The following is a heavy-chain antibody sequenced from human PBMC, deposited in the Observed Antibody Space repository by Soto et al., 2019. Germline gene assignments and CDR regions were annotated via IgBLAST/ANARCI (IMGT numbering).Heavy chain of an antibody. CDR1: GFTFSSYW. CDR2: IKQDGSEK. CDR3: ARHQYYYGSGSVFHAFDI. Sequence: PGGSLRLSCAASGFTFSSYWMSWVRQAPGKGLEWVANIKQDGSEKYYVDSVKGRLTISRDNAKNSLYLQMNSLRAEDTAVYYCARHQYYYGSGSVFHAFDIWGQGTMVTVSS. V-gene: IGHV3-7*01. J-gene: IGHJ3*02. D-gene: IGHD3-10*01.